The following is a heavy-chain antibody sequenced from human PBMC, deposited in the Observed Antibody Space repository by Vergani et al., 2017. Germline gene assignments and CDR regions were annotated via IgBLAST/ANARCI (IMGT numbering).Heavy chain of an antibody. CDR3: ARRRTFDY. CDR1: GSTVSGNY. Sequence: ELQLVESGGGLVQPGGSLRLSCAASGSTVSGNYMTWVRQAPGKGLEWVSSISSSSSYIYYADSVKGRFTISRDNAKNSLYLQMNSLRAEDTAVYYCARRRTFDYWGQGTLVTVSS. V-gene: IGHV3-21*01. CDR2: ISSSSSYI. J-gene: IGHJ4*02.